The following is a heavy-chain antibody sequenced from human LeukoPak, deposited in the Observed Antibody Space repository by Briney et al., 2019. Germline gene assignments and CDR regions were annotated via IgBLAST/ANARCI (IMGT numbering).Heavy chain of an antibody. D-gene: IGHD4-17*01. Sequence: GASVKVSCKASGYTFSSYDINWVRQATGQGLEWMGWMNPNSGNTGYAQKFQGRVTITRNTSISTAYMELSSLRSEDTAVYYCARSAAYGDYVYYYYYYMDVWGKGTTVTVSS. CDR1: GYTFSSYD. CDR3: ARSAAYGDYVYYYYYYMDV. J-gene: IGHJ6*03. CDR2: MNPNSGNT. V-gene: IGHV1-8*01.